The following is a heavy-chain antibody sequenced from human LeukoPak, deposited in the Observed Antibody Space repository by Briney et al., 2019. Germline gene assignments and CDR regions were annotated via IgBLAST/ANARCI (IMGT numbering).Heavy chain of an antibody. CDR3: TTSPSPPDY. CDR2: IKSKTDGGTT. CDR1: GFTFSTYA. J-gene: IGHJ4*02. Sequence: GGSLRLSCAASGFTFSTYAMSWVRQAPGKGLEWAGRIKSKTDGGTTDYAAPVKGRFTISRDDSKNTLYLQMNSLKTEDTAVYYCTTSPSPPDYWGQGTLVTVSS. V-gene: IGHV3-15*01.